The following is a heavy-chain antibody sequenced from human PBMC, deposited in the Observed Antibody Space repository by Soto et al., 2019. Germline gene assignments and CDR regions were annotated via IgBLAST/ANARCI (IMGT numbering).Heavy chain of an antibody. CDR2: IWYDGSNK. D-gene: IGHD6-13*01. CDR3: AREAAAGSEYFQH. V-gene: IGHV3-33*01. Sequence: GESLKISCAASGFTFSSYGMHWVRQAPGKGLEWVAVIWYDGSNKYYADSVKGRFTISRDNSKNTLYLQMNSLRAEDTAVYYCAREAAAGSEYFQHWGQGTLVTVSS. CDR1: GFTFSSYG. J-gene: IGHJ1*01.